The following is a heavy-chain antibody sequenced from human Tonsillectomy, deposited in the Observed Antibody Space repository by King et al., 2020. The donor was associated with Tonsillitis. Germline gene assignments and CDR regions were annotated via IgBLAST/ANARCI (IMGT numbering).Heavy chain of an antibody. V-gene: IGHV3-7*01. D-gene: IGHD2-2*01. CDR2: IKQDGSEK. Sequence: VQLVESGGGLVQPGGSLRLSCEVSGFTFTNYWMSWVRQAPGKGLEWVANIKQDGSEKYYVDSVKGRFTISRDNAKNSLYLQMNSLRAEDTAVYYCTRDVGYCRSTSCLYYYIDVWGKGTTVTVSS. J-gene: IGHJ6*03. CDR1: GFTFTNYW. CDR3: TRDVGYCRSTSCLYYYIDV.